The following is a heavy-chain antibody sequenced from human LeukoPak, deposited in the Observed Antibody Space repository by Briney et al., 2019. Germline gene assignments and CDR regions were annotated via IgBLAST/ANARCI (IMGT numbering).Heavy chain of an antibody. Sequence: SETLSLTCTVSGGSISSYYWSWIRQPPGKGLEWIGYIYYSGSTNYNPSLKSRVTISVDTSKNQFSLKLSSVTAADTAVYHCARGIHYFDYWGQGTLVTVSS. CDR1: GGSISSYY. CDR2: IYYSGST. CDR3: ARGIHYFDY. J-gene: IGHJ4*02. V-gene: IGHV4-59*01.